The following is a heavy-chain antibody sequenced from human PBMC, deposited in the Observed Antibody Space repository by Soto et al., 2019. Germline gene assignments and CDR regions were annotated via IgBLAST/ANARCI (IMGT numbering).Heavy chain of an antibody. Sequence: QVQLQESGPGLVKPSQTLSLTCTVSGGSISSGDYYWSWIRQPPGKGLEWSGYIYYSGSTSYNPSLKSRVTISVDTSKNQFSLKLSSVTAADTAVYYCARDRYSSSWYDNYGMDVWGQGTTVTVSS. CDR2: IYYSGST. CDR1: GGSISSGDYY. V-gene: IGHV4-30-4*01. J-gene: IGHJ6*02. D-gene: IGHD6-13*01. CDR3: ARDRYSSSWYDNYGMDV.